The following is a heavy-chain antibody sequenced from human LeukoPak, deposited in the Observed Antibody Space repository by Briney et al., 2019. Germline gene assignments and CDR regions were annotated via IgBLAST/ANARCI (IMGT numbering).Heavy chain of an antibody. CDR1: GGSISSGDYY. D-gene: IGHD2/OR15-2a*01. CDR3: ARVREYYFDY. CDR2: IYYSGST. Sequence: RPSETLSLTCTVSGGSISSGDYYWSWIRQPPGKGLEWIGYIYYSGSTYYNPSLKSRVTISVDTSKNQYSLKLSSVTAADTAVYYCARVREYYFDYWGQGTLVTVSS. V-gene: IGHV4-30-4*08. J-gene: IGHJ4*02.